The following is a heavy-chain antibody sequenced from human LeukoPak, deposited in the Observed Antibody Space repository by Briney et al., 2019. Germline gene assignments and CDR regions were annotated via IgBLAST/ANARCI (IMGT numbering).Heavy chain of an antibody. D-gene: IGHD1-26*01. CDR1: GFTFDDYA. Sequence: GGSLRLSCAASGFTFDDYAMHWVRQAPGKGLEWVSGISWNSGSIGYADSVKGRFTISRDNAKNSLYLQMNSLRAEDTALYYCAKGGIVVHDAFDIWGQRTMVTVSS. CDR2: ISWNSGSI. V-gene: IGHV3-9*01. J-gene: IGHJ3*02. CDR3: AKGGIVVHDAFDI.